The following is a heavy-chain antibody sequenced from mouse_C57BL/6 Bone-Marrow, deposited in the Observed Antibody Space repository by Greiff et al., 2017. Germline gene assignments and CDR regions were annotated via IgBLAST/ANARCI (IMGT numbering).Heavy chain of an antibody. CDR3: ARYYGSSYWYFDV. V-gene: IGHV1-4*01. Sequence: QVQLKQSGAELARPGASVKMSCKASGYTFTSYTMHWVKQRPGQGLEWIGYINPSSGYTKYNQKFKDKATLTADKSSSTAYMQLSSLTSEDSAVYYGARYYGSSYWYFDVWGTGTTVTVSS. J-gene: IGHJ1*03. D-gene: IGHD1-1*01. CDR2: INPSSGYT. CDR1: GYTFTSYT.